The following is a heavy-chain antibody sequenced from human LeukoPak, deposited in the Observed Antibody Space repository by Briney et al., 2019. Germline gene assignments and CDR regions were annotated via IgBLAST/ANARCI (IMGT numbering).Heavy chain of an antibody. D-gene: IGHD2-15*01. Sequence: SETLSLTCTVSGGSISSSSYYWGWIRQPPGKGLEWIGSIYYSGSTYYNPSLKSRVTISVDTSKNQFSLKPSSVTAADTAVYYCARVEGYCSGGSCYSGLDYFDYWGQGTLVTVSS. J-gene: IGHJ4*02. CDR2: IYYSGST. CDR3: ARVEGYCSGGSCYSGLDYFDY. V-gene: IGHV4-39*07. CDR1: GGSISSSSYY.